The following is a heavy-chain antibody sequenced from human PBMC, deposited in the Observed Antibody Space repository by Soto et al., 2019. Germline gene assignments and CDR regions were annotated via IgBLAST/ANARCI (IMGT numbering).Heavy chain of an antibody. J-gene: IGHJ4*02. CDR1: GFTFSSYA. Sequence: GGSLRLSCAASGFTFSSYAMHWVRQAPGKGLEYVSAISSNGGSTYYANSVKGRFTISRDNSKNTLYLQMGSLRAEDMAVYYCARAHIYCSSTSCYFDYWGQGTLVTVSS. V-gene: IGHV3-64*01. CDR2: ISSNGGST. D-gene: IGHD2-2*01. CDR3: ARAHIYCSSTSCYFDY.